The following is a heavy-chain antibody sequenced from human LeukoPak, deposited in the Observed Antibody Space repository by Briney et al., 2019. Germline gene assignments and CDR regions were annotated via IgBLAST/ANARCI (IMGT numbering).Heavy chain of an antibody. CDR1: GFTFSGYE. CDR2: ISSRGSTI. V-gene: IGHV3-48*03. CDR3: ARVGAYSSSWYGY. D-gene: IGHD6-13*01. J-gene: IGHJ4*02. Sequence: KSGGSLRLSCAASGFTFSGYEMNWVRQAPGKGLEWVSSISSRGSTIYFADSVKGRFTISRDNANNSLYLQMNSLRAGDTAVYFCARVGAYSSSWYGYWGRGTLVTVSS.